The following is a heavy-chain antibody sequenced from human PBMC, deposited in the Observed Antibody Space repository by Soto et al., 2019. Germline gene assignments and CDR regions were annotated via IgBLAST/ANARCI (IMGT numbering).Heavy chain of an antibody. CDR3: AKARCTTSNCYVPDY. Sequence: PVWPLRLSCAASVFSFSTYTMSWVRRTPLKGLEWVSAISGSGGSPSYADSVQGRFTISRDNPKKTLYLQMNSLRAEDTAVYYCAKARCTTSNCYVPDYWGQGTLVTVSS. CDR2: ISGSGGSP. D-gene: IGHD2-8*01. V-gene: IGHV3-23*01. CDR1: VFSFSTYT. J-gene: IGHJ4*02.